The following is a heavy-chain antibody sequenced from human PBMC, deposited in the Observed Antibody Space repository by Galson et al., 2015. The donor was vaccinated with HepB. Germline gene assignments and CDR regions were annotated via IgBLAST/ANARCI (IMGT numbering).Heavy chain of an antibody. D-gene: IGHD6-6*01. CDR3: ARGHVSRAARRWNWFDP. Sequence: QSGAEVKKPGESLRISCKGSGYSFTSYWISWVRQMPGKGLEWIGDINHSGSTNYNPSLKSRVTISVDTSKNQFSLKLSSVTAADTAVYYCARGHVSRAARRWNWFDPWGQGTLVTVSS. J-gene: IGHJ5*02. CDR1: GYSFTSYW. CDR2: INHSGST. V-gene: IGHV4-34*01.